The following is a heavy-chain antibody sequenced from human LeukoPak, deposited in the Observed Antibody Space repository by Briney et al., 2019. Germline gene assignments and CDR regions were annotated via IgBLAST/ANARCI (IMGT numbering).Heavy chain of an antibody. J-gene: IGHJ4*02. V-gene: IGHV3-7*03. CDR2: IKQDGSEK. Sequence: GGSLRLSCVASGFTFSSYWMSWVRQAPGKGLEWVANIKQDGSEKYYVDSVKGRFTISRDNAKNSLYLQMNSLRAEDTALYYCAKGLNWAYYFDYWGQGTLVTVSS. D-gene: IGHD1-1*01. CDR3: AKGLNWAYYFDY. CDR1: GFTFSSYW.